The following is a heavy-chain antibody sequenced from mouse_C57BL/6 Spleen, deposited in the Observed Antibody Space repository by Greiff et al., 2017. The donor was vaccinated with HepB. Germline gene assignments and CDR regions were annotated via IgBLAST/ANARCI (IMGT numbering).Heavy chain of an antibody. CDR2: IDPSDSET. Sequence: QVQLKQPGAELVRPGSSVKLSCKASGYTFTSYWMHWVKQRPIQGLEWIGNIDPSDSETHYNQKFKDKATLTVDKSSSTAYMQLSSLTSEDSAVYYCAISDGYYVHYAMDYWGQGTSVTVSS. CDR3: AISDGYYVHYAMDY. V-gene: IGHV1-52*01. CDR1: GYTFTSYW. J-gene: IGHJ4*01. D-gene: IGHD2-3*01.